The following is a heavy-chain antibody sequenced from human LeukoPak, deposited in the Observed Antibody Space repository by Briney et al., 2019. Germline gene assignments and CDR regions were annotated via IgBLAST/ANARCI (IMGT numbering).Heavy chain of an antibody. V-gene: IGHV1-2*02. Sequence: ASVKVSCKASGYTFTGYYMHWVRQAPGQGLEWMGWINPNSGGTNYAQKFQGRVTMTRDTSISTAYMELSRLRSDDTAVYYCARGFGYSGYDLDYWGQGTLVTVSS. J-gene: IGHJ4*02. CDR3: ARGFGYSGYDLDY. CDR2: INPNSGGT. D-gene: IGHD5-12*01. CDR1: GYTFTGYY.